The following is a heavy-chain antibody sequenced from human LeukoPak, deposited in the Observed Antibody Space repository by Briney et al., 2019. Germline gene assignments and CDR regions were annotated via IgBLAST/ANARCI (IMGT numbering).Heavy chain of an antibody. J-gene: IGHJ4*02. CDR1: GFTFSSYA. CDR3: AKEGIVLMVYDY. CDR2: ISGSGGST. Sequence: GSLRLSCAASGFTFSSYAMRWVRQAPGKGLEWVSAISGSGGSTYYADSVKGRFTISRDNSKNTLYLQMNSLRAEDTAVYYCAKEGIVLMVYDYWGQGTLVTVSS. D-gene: IGHD2-8*01. V-gene: IGHV3-23*01.